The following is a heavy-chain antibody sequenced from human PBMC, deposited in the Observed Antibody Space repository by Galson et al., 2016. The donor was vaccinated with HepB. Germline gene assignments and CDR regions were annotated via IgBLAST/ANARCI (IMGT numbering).Heavy chain of an antibody. V-gene: IGHV3-15*01. CDR3: TTLMPAAASDY. CDR2: SKGKADGGTT. Sequence: SLRLSCAASGFTFSDAWMNWVRQAPGKGLEWVGRSKGKADGGTTDYAAPVKGRFSISRDDSKNTLYLQMNNLQTEDSAVYFCTTLMPAAASDYWGQGTLVIVSS. CDR1: GFTFSDAW. J-gene: IGHJ4*02. D-gene: IGHD6-13*01.